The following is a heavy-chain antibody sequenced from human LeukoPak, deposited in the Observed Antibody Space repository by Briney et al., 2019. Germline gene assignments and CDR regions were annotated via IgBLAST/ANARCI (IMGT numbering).Heavy chain of an antibody. D-gene: IGHD6-19*01. J-gene: IGHJ5*02. CDR3: AGSSGWFYNWFDP. CDR1: GGSISSGDYY. V-gene: IGHV4-30-4*08. CDR2: IYYSGST. Sequence: PSETLSLTCTVSGGSISSGDYYWSWIRQPPGKGLEWIGYIYYSGSTYYNPSLKSRVTISVDTSKNQFSLKLSSVTAADTALYYCAGSSGWFYNWFDPWGQGTLVTVSS.